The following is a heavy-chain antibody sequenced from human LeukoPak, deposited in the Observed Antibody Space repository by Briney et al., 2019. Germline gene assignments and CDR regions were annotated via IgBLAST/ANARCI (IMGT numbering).Heavy chain of an antibody. V-gene: IGHV3-23*01. J-gene: IGHJ4*02. CDR1: GFNFNNFA. CDR3: AKGAEIDH. Sequence: PGGSLRLSCAASGFNFNNFAMSWVRQAPGKGPEWLSAMTGPADTTYYAESVKGRFTISRDYSKSMVYLQMTSLRVEDTAMYYCAKGAEIDHWGQGTLVTVSS. CDR2: MTGPADTT.